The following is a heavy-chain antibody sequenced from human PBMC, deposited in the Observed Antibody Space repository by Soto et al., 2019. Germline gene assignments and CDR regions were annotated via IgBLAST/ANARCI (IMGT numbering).Heavy chain of an antibody. V-gene: IGHV1-69*13. CDR1: GGTFSSYA. CDR3: ARGGYSSSWYRVYYYYYGMDV. CDR2: IIPIFGTA. D-gene: IGHD6-13*01. Sequence: SVKVSCKASGGTFSSYAISCVRQAPGQGLEWMGGIIPIFGTANYAQKFQGRVTITADESTSTAYMELSSLRSEDTAVYYCARGGYSSSWYRVYYYYYGMDVWGQGTTVTVSS. J-gene: IGHJ6*02.